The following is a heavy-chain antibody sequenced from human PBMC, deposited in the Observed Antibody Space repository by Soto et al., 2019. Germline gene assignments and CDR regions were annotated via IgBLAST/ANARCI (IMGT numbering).Heavy chain of an antibody. CDR3: ARDIRGYSRAFDY. V-gene: IGHV4-61*01. CDR1: GDSVSSGSYY. Sequence: SETLSLTCTVSGDSVSSGSYYWTWVRQPPGKGLEWIGYIYYNGSTNYNPSLQSRVTISIDTSKNQFSLKLTSVTAADTAFYYCARDIRGYSRAFDYWGQGTLVTVSS. J-gene: IGHJ4*02. CDR2: IYYNGST. D-gene: IGHD5-18*01.